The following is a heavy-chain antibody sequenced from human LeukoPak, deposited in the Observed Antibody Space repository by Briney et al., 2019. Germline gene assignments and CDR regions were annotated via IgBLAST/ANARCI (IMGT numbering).Heavy chain of an antibody. Sequence: GGSLRLSCAASGFTFSRYSMSWVRQAPGKGLEGVSYISSGSGTIYYADSVKGRFTISRDNGKNSLYLQMNSLRAEDTAVYYCARGSGSYSVGGEFDYWGQGTLVTVSS. CDR1: GFTFSRYS. J-gene: IGHJ4*02. V-gene: IGHV3-48*01. CDR2: ISSGSGTI. CDR3: ARGSGSYSVGGEFDY. D-gene: IGHD1-26*01.